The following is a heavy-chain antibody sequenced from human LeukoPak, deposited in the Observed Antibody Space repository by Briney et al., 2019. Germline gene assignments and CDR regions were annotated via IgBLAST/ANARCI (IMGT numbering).Heavy chain of an antibody. D-gene: IGHD4-11*01. CDR2: ISINGDNT. V-gene: IGHV3-64D*06. CDR3: VKDHEYSYDY. CDR1: GFIYNKYA. J-gene: IGHJ4*02. Sequence: PGGSLRLSCSASGFIYNKYAMHRVRQGPGKGLEFVSTISINGDNTYYADSVKGRFTIFRDNSKNTLYLQMRSLRVEDTAVYYCVKDHEYSYDYWGRGTLVTVSS.